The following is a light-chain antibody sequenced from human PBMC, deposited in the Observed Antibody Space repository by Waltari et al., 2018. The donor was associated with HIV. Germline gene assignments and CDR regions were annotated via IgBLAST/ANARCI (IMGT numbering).Light chain of an antibody. V-gene: IGLV1-47*01. J-gene: IGLJ3*02. CDR1: SSNIGNHY. CDR3: ATWDDSLSGPV. Sequence: QSVLTQPPSASGTPGQRVTISCSGSSSNIGNHYIYWYQQIPGTAPKLLIYRNNQRPSGVPDRFSGSKSDTSASLAISGLRSEDEADYFCATWDDSLSGPVFGGGTKLTVL. CDR2: RNN.